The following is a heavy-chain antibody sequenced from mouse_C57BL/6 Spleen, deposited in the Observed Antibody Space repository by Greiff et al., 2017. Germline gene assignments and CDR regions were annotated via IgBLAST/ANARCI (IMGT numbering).Heavy chain of an antibody. CDR3: ARHPEDGYHWYFDV. D-gene: IGHD2-3*01. J-gene: IGHJ1*03. Sequence: VKVVESGPGLVAPSQSLSITCTVSGFSLTSYGVHWVRQPPGKGLEWLVVIWSDGSTTYNSALKSRLSISKDNSKSQVFLKMNSLQTDDTAMYYCARHPEDGYHWYFDVWGTGTTVTVSS. CDR1: GFSLTSYG. CDR2: IWSDGST. V-gene: IGHV2-6-1*01.